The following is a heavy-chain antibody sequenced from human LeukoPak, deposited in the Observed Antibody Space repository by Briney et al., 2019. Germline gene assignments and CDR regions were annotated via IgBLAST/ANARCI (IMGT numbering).Heavy chain of an antibody. CDR2: FSGTGEIT. D-gene: IGHD6-6*01. V-gene: IGHV3-23*01. CDR3: AKHPRLVRYFYA. CDR1: GFTFSSYS. J-gene: IGHJ4*02. Sequence: PGGSLRLSCAASGFTFSSYSMSWVRQAPGKGLEWVSTFSGTGEITNYADSVKGRFTISRDNSKNTLYLQMTSLRAEDTARYYCAKHPRLVRYFYAWGQGTLVTVSS.